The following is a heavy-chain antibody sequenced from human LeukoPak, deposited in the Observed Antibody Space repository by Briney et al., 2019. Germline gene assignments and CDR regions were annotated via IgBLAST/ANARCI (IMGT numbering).Heavy chain of an antibody. CDR3: TKPDLLWFGEDV. Sequence: PGRTLRPSSAPPGFTSSTAWMSWVRQPLGKGLEWVGRINRRMDGGTIDYAAPVKGTFTISRADSKRTLYLQINSLKTEAIATYYCTKPDLLWFGEDVWGQGATVSVSS. D-gene: IGHD3-10*01. V-gene: IGHV3-15*01. CDR1: GFTSSTAW. J-gene: IGHJ6*02. CDR2: INRRMDGGTI.